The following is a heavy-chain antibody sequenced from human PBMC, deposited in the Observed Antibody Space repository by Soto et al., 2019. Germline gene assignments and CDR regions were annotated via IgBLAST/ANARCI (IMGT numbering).Heavy chain of an antibody. CDR2: IYHSGST. CDR1: GGSISSSNW. CDR3: ARVSGSYYYGMDV. D-gene: IGHD1-26*01. V-gene: IGHV4-4*02. J-gene: IGHJ6*02. Sequence: QVQLQESGPGLVKPSGTLSLTCAVSGGSISSSNWWSCVRQPPGKGLEWIGEIYHSGSTNYNPSLKSRVTTSLDKSKNQFSLKLSSVTAADTAVYYCARVSGSYYYGMDVWGQGTTVTVSS.